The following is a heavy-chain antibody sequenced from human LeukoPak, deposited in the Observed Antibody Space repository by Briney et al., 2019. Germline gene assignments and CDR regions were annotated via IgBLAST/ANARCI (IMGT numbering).Heavy chain of an antibody. V-gene: IGHV1-18*01. CDR2: ISTYNGNT. J-gene: IGHJ4*02. CDR1: GYTFSKYD. CDR3: ARGDDYGDY. Sequence: GASVKVSCKASGYTFSKYDISWVRQAPGQGLEWMGWISTYNGNTNYAQKLQGRVTMTTDTSTSTAYMELRSLISDDAAVYYCARGDDYGDYWGQGTLVTVSS.